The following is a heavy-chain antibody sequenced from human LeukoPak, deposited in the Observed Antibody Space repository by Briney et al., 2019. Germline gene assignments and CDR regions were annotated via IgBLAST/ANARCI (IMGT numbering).Heavy chain of an antibody. CDR2: IYTSGST. CDR3: ARSPYIVVVPAANSWFDP. Sequence: SETLSLXCTVSGGSISSGSYYWSWNRQPAGKGLEWIGRIYTSGSTNYNPSLKSRVTISVDTSKNQFSLKLSSVTAADTAVYYCARSPYIVVVPAANSWFDPWGQGTLVTVSS. V-gene: IGHV4-61*02. D-gene: IGHD2-2*01. CDR1: GGSISSGSYY. J-gene: IGHJ5*02.